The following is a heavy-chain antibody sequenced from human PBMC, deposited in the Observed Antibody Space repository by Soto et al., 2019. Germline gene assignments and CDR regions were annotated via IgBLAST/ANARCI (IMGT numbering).Heavy chain of an antibody. CDR3: ARYGVAAAY. J-gene: IGHJ4*01. CDR1: GGSFSAYY. Sequence: PSETLSLTCAVYGGSFSAYYWSWIRQPPGKGLEWIGEINHSGSTNYNPSLKSRATISVDTSKNQFSLKLSSVTAADTAMYFCARYGVAAAYWGQGTQVTVSS. V-gene: IGHV4-34*01. D-gene: IGHD2-8*01. CDR2: INHSGST.